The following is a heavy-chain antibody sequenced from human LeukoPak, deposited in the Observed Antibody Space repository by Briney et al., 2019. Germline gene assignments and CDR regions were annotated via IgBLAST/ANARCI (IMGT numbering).Heavy chain of an antibody. CDR3: ARDLTGWGESSGYSDY. CDR1: GFTFSSYA. D-gene: IGHD3-22*01. V-gene: IGHV3-30*01. J-gene: IGHJ4*02. CDR2: ISYDGTNK. Sequence: QSGGSLRLSCAASGFTFSSYAMHWVRQAPGKGLEWVALISYDGTNKFYEDSVKGRFTISRDNSKNTLFLKVNSLRAEDTAVYYCARDLTGWGESSGYSDYWGQGTLVTVSS.